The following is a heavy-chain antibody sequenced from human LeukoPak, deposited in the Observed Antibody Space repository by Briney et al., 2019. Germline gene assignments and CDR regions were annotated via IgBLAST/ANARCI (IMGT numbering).Heavy chain of an antibody. CDR3: ARDLRGLVDY. D-gene: IGHD6-19*01. CDR1: GGSISSSSYY. V-gene: IGHV4-39*07. Sequence: PSETLSLTCTVSGGSISSSSYYWGWIRQPPGKGLEWIGSIYYSGSTYYNPSLKSRVTISVDTSKNQFSLKLSSVTAADTAVYYCARDLRGLVDYGGQEPWSPSPQ. J-gene: IGHJ4*01. CDR2: IYYSGST.